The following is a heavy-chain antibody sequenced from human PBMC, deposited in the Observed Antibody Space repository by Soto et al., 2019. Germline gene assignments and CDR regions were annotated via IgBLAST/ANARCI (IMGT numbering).Heavy chain of an antibody. Sequence: QVQLQQWGAGLLKPSETLSLTCAVYGGSFSGYYWSWIRQPPGKGLEWIGEINHSGSTNYNPSLKRRVTISVDTSKNQFSLKLSSVTAADTAVYYCARAGYSSSWYHGPGNWFDPWGQGTLVTVSS. CDR3: ARAGYSSSWYHGPGNWFDP. CDR1: GGSFSGYY. CDR2: INHSGST. J-gene: IGHJ5*02. V-gene: IGHV4-34*01. D-gene: IGHD6-13*01.